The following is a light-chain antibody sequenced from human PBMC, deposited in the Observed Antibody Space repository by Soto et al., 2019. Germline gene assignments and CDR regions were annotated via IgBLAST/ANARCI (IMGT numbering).Light chain of an antibody. CDR2: AAS. Sequence: DIELTQSPSFLSACVGDRVTITCRASQGISSYLAWYQQKPGKAPKLLIYAASTLQSGVPSRFSGSGSGTEFTLTISSLQPEDFASYYCQQLFSYPLFTFGPGTKVDIK. CDR3: QQLFSYPLFT. CDR1: QGISSY. V-gene: IGKV1-9*01. J-gene: IGKJ3*01.